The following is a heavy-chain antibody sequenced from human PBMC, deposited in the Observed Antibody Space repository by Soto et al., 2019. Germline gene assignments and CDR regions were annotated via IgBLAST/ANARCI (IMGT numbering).Heavy chain of an antibody. V-gene: IGHV4-39*01. CDR1: TDSSSFTNSY. CDR3: AKYRIEVVSWGFDF. D-gene: IGHD7-27*01. J-gene: IGHJ4*02. CDR2: SSYNGGT. Sequence: PSETLSLTCTVSTDSSSFTNSYWGWIRQPPGKGLQWIGSSSYNGGTFYNPSLKGRVVISFDTSKKQSSLQMTSVTAADTAVYFCAKYRIEVVSWGFDFWGQGSPVTVSS.